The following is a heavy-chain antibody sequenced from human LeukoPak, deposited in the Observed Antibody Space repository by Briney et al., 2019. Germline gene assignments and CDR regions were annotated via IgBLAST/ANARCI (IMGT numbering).Heavy chain of an antibody. J-gene: IGHJ4*02. V-gene: IGHV1-2*02. D-gene: IGHD5-12*01. CDR1: GYTFTGHY. Sequence: ASVKVSCKASGYTFTGHYIHWVRPAPGQDFEWMGWINPNTGGTDYAQKFQDRIAISTYTSISTAYMELSRLRSDDTALYYCARDLATIDGIAWYYFENWGQGTLVTVS. CDR2: INPNTGGT. CDR3: ARDLATIDGIAWYYFEN.